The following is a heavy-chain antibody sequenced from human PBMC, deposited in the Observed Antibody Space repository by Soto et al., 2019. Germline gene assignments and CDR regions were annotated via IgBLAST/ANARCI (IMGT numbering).Heavy chain of an antibody. CDR3: ARMYSSGSGWFHP. CDR1: GDSFSGYF. D-gene: IGHD6-19*01. V-gene: IGHV4-4*08. CDR2: FYSSGSI. Sequence: SETLSLTCTVSGDSFSGYFWSWIRHHPGKGLEWIGSFYSSGSIIYNPSLRSRVSISGDTSSNQFSMSLTSVTAADTARYYCARMYSSGSGWFHPWGQGTLVTVSS. J-gene: IGHJ5*02.